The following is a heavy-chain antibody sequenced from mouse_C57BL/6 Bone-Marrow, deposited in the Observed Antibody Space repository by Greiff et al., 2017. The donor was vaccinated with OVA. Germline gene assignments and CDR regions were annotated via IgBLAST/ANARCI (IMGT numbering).Heavy chain of an antibody. D-gene: IGHD1-1*01. Sequence: EVKLLESGPGLVKPSQSLSLTCSVTGYSITSGYYWNWIRQFPGNKLEWMGYISYDGSNNYNPSLKNRISITRDTSKNQFFLKLNSVTTEDTATYYCASTHYYGSSYGYWGQGTTLTVSS. CDR1: GYSITSGYY. CDR3: ASTHYYGSSYGY. J-gene: IGHJ2*01. CDR2: ISYDGSN. V-gene: IGHV3-6*01.